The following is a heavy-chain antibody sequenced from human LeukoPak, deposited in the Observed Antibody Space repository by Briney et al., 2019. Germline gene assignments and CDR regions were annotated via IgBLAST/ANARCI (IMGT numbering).Heavy chain of an antibody. CDR1: GFTFSSYA. V-gene: IGHV3-23*01. J-gene: IGHJ4*02. CDR3: TRRLDY. Sequence: GGSLRLSCAASGFTFSSYAITWVRQAPGKGLEWVSAVSSNGAKTYYADSVKGRFTISRDNAKNSLYLQLNSLRAEDTAVYYRTRRLDYWGQGTLVTVSS. CDR2: VSSNGAKT.